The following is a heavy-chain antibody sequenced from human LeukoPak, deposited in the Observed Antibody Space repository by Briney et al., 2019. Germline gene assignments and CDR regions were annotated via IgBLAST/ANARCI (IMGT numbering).Heavy chain of an antibody. Sequence: ASVKVSCKASGYTFTSYAMHWVRQAPGQRLEWMGWINAGNGNTKCSQKFQGRVTITRDTSASTAYMELSSLRSEDTAVYYCARAQTTMVRGGRAFDIWGQGTMVTVSS. D-gene: IGHD3-10*01. V-gene: IGHV1-3*01. J-gene: IGHJ3*02. CDR2: INAGNGNT. CDR1: GYTFTSYA. CDR3: ARAQTTMVRGGRAFDI.